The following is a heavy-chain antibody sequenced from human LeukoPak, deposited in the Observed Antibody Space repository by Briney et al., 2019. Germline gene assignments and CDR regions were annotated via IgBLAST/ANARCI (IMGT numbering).Heavy chain of an antibody. V-gene: IGHV3-23*01. J-gene: IGHJ6*02. D-gene: IGHD3-22*01. Sequence: GGSLRLSCAACGFTFRRYAMTWVRQAPGKGLEWVSGMRGSGGAISNADSVKGRFTISQDNSKNTLYLQMNSLRAEDTAVYYCAKVPYYDSSGYYSYYYYGMDVWGQGTTVTVSS. CDR3: AKVPYYDSSGYYSYYYYGMDV. CDR1: GFTFRRYA. CDR2: MRGSGGAI.